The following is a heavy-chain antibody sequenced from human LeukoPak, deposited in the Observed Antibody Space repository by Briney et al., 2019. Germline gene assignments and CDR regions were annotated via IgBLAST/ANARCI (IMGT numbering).Heavy chain of an antibody. V-gene: IGHV1-46*01. Sequence: ASVKVSCKASGYTFTSYYMHWVRQAPGQGLEWMGIINPSGGSTSYAQKFQGRVTMTRDTSTSTVYMELSGLRSEDTAVYYCARDRDDTAMVTFGGVFDYWGQGTLVTVSS. J-gene: IGHJ4*02. CDR2: INPSGGST. CDR1: GYTFTSYY. D-gene: IGHD5-18*01. CDR3: ARDRDDTAMVTFGGVFDY.